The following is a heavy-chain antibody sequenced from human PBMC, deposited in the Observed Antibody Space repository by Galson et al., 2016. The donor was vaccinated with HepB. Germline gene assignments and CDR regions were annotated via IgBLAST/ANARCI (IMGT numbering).Heavy chain of an antibody. J-gene: IGHJ4*02. V-gene: IGHV3-48*02. CDR1: GFALSSHT. Sequence: SLRLSCAASGFALSSHTMNWVRQAPGKGLEWLSDISNSGRTIHYADSVEGRFAISRYNAKNSLHLQMQSLRDEDTAVSYCSSIGVRGFDKWGQGTLVTVSS. CDR3: SSIGVRGFDK. CDR2: ISNSGRTI. D-gene: IGHD3-10*01.